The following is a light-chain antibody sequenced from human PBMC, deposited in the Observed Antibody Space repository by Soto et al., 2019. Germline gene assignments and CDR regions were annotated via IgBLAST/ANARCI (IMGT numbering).Light chain of an antibody. V-gene: IGLV2-23*02. CDR3: CSYAGSSTQSYV. Sequence: ALTQPASVSGSPGQSITISCTGTNSDVGSYNLVSWYQQHPGKAPKVIIYEVSERPSGVSDRFSGSKSGNTASLMISGLQAEDEADYYCCSYAGSSTQSYVFGSGTKVTVL. CDR2: EVS. CDR1: NSDVGSYNL. J-gene: IGLJ1*01.